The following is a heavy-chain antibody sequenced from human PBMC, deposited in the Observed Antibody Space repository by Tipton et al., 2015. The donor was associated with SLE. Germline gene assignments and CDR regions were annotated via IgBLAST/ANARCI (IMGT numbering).Heavy chain of an antibody. CDR3: AREVRNAFDI. CDR1: GGSFSGYY. Sequence: LRLSCAVYGGSFSGYYWSWIRQPPGKGLEWIGYIYYSGSTNYNPSLKSRVTISVDTSKNHFSLKLSSVTASDTAVYYCAREVRNAFDIWGQGTMVTVSS. CDR2: IYYSGST. V-gene: IGHV4-59*01. J-gene: IGHJ3*02.